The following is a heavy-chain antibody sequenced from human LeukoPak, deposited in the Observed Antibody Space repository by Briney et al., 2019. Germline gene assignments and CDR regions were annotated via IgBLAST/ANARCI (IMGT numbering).Heavy chain of an antibody. V-gene: IGHV4-4*07. Sequence: SETLSLTXTVSGGSFRSHYWSWIRQPAGKGLEWVGRIYASGSTNYNPSLKSRVTMSVDTSKNQYSLKLSSMTAADTAVYYCARDWEANGNLPGAFDIWGQGTMVTVSP. J-gene: IGHJ3*02. D-gene: IGHD1-26*01. CDR1: GGSFRSHY. CDR2: IYASGST. CDR3: ARDWEANGNLPGAFDI.